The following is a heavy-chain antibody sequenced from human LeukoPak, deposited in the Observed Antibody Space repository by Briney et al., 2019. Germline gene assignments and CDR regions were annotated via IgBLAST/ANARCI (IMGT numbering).Heavy chain of an antibody. J-gene: IGHJ5*02. CDR1: GGSFSGYY. D-gene: IGHD6-13*01. V-gene: IGHV4-34*01. Sequence: SETLSLTCAVYGGSFSGYYWSWIRQPPGKGLEWIGEINHSGSTNYNPSLKSRVTISVDTSKNQFSLKLSSVTAADTAVYYCARGLFSSSWYRSTPNWFDPWGQGTLVTVSP. CDR2: INHSGST. CDR3: ARGLFSSSWYRSTPNWFDP.